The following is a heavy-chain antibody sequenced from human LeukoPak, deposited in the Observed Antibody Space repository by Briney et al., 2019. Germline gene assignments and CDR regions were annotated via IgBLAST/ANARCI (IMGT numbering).Heavy chain of an antibody. CDR3: ARVRRWLQFHATRGAFDI. D-gene: IGHD5-24*01. CDR2: INPNSGGT. J-gene: IGHJ3*02. CDR1: GYTFTGYY. Sequence: ASVKVSCKASGYTFTGYYMHWVRQAPGQGREWMGWINPNSGGTNYAQKFQGRVTMTRDTSISTAYMELSRLRSDDTAVYYCARVRRWLQFHATRGAFDIWGQGTMVTVSS. V-gene: IGHV1-2*02.